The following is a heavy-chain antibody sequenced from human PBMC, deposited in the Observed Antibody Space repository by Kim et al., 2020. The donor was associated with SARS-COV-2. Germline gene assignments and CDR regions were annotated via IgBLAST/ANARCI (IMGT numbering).Heavy chain of an antibody. CDR1: GGSISSYY. CDR2: IYYSGST. Sequence: SETLSLTCTVSGGSISSYYWSWIRQPPGTGLEWIGYIYYSGSTNYNPPLKSRVTISVDTSKNQFSLKLSSEAAADTAVYYCARQSPWGLDPGGFDYWGQGTLVTVSS. J-gene: IGHJ4*02. CDR3: ARQSPWGLDPGGFDY. D-gene: IGHD3-16*01. V-gene: IGHV4-59*08.